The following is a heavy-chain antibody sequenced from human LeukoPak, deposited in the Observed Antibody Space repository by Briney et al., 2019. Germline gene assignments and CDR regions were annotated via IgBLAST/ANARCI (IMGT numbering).Heavy chain of an antibody. CDR1: GYSISSGDY. V-gene: IGHV4-38-2*02. CDR3: AREHCSGGSCYSIYYYYYMDV. J-gene: IGHJ6*03. Sequence: SETLSLTCTVSGYSISSGDYWGWIRQPPGKGLEWIGTIYHSGITSNNPSLKRRVTISVDTSKNQFSLKLSSVTAADTAVYYCAREHCSGGSCYSIYYYYYMDVWGKGTTVTVSS. CDR2: IYHSGIT. D-gene: IGHD2-15*01.